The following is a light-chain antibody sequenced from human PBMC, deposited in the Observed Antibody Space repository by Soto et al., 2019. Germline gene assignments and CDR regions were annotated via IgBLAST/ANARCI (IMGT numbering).Light chain of an antibody. CDR3: SSHTSGSTRV. Sequence: QSVLTQPASVSGSPGQSIAISCTGTRSDVGGYDYVSWYQQQPDKAPKLMIYEVTKRSSGVSNRFSGSKSGNTASLTISGLQAEDEADYYCSSHTSGSTRVFGTGTKVTVL. CDR1: RSDVGGYDY. V-gene: IGLV2-14*01. CDR2: EVT. J-gene: IGLJ1*01.